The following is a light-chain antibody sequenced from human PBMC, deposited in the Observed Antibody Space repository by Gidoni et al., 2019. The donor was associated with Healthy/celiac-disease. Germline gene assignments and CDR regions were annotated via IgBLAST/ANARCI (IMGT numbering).Light chain of an antibody. Sequence: SYELTQPPSVSVYPGQTARITCSGDALPKQYAYWYQQKPGQAPVMVIYKDSERPSGIPERFSGSRSGITVTLTISGVQAEDEADYYCQSADSSGTYVVFGGGTKLTVL. CDR2: KDS. J-gene: IGLJ2*01. CDR3: QSADSSGTYVV. CDR1: ALPKQY. V-gene: IGLV3-25*03.